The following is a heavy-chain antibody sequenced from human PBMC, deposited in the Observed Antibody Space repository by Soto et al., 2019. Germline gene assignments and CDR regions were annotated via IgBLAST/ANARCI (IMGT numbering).Heavy chain of an antibody. CDR1: GGSISSYY. V-gene: IGHV4-59*08. CDR2: VHYSGNS. Sequence: QVQLQESGPGLVKPSETLSLTCTVSGGSISSYYWSWIRQPPGKGLEWIGYVHYSGNSNYISSLKSRVTISVDTYKRQISLRLSSVTAADTAVYYCASYRDGLVAYWGQGTLVTVSS. D-gene: IGHD5-12*01. CDR3: ASYRDGLVAY. J-gene: IGHJ4*02.